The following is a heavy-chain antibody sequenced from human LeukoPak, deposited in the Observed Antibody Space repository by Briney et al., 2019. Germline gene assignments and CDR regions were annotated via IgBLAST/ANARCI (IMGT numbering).Heavy chain of an antibody. Sequence: WASVTVSCTASGYTFTSYGISWVRQAPGQGLEWMGWISAYNGNTNYAQKLQGRVTMTTDTSTSTAYMELRSLRSDDTAVYYCARDVLRPDYGYSYWGQGTLVTVSS. D-gene: IGHD4-17*01. CDR3: ARDVLRPDYGYSY. CDR2: ISAYNGNT. V-gene: IGHV1-18*01. CDR1: GYTFTSYG. J-gene: IGHJ4*02.